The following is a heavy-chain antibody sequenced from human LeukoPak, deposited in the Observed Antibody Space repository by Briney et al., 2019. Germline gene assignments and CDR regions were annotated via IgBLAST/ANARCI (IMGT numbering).Heavy chain of an antibody. D-gene: IGHD6-13*01. Sequence: GGSLRLSCAASGNYWMHWVRQAPGKGLEWVSFISSSSNYMSYADSVKGRFTISRDNAKSSLYQQMNRLRAEDTAVYYCARPLDSSNNYFDYWGQGTLVTVSA. CDR2: ISSSSNYM. CDR1: GNYW. CDR3: ARPLDSSNNYFDY. J-gene: IGHJ4*02. V-gene: IGHV3-21*01.